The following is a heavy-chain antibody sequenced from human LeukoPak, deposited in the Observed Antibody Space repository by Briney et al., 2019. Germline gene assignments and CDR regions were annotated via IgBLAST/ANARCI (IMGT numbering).Heavy chain of an antibody. Sequence: SETLSLTCTVSGGSISSGDYYWSWIRQPPGKGLEWIGYIYYSGSTNYNPSLKSRVTISVDTSKNQFSLKLSSVTAADTAVYYCARHSLAAVIFGRFDPWGQGTLVTVSS. J-gene: IGHJ5*02. D-gene: IGHD6-13*01. CDR3: ARHSLAAVIFGRFDP. V-gene: IGHV4-61*08. CDR1: GGSISSGDYY. CDR2: IYYSGST.